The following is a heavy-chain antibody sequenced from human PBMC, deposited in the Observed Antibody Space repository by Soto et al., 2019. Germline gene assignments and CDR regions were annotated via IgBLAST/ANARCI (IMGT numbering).Heavy chain of an antibody. CDR1: GFTFSSYS. CDR3: AREALRITGYSSDGVNYYGMDV. V-gene: IGHV3-48*02. Sequence: GGSLRLSCAASGFTFSSYSMNWVRQAPGKGLEWVSYISSSSSTIYYADSVKGRFTISRDNAKNSLYLQMNSLRDEDTAVYYCAREALRITGYSSDGVNYYGMDVWGQGTTVTVSS. CDR2: ISSSSSTI. D-gene: IGHD6-19*01. J-gene: IGHJ6*02.